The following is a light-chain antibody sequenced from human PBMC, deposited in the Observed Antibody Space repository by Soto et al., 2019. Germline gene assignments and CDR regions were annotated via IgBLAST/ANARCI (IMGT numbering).Light chain of an antibody. V-gene: IGLV2-14*03. CDR1: NSDVGGSNF. J-gene: IGLJ1*01. CDR3: VSYTSSTTYV. Sequence: TISCTGPNSDVGGSNFVSWYQQHPGKPPKLIIYDVANRPSGVSNRFSGSKSGSTASLIISRLQTEDEADYYCVSYTSSTTYVFGTGTKVTVL. CDR2: DVA.